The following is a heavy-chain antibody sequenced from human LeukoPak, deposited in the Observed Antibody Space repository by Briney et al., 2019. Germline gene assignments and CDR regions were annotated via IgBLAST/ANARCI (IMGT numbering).Heavy chain of an antibody. V-gene: IGHV3-7*05. CDR2: IKQDGSEQ. CDR1: GFTLSSHW. Sequence: PGGSLRHSFAASGFTLSSHWMSWVRQAPGKGLEWVANIKQDGSEQYYADSVRGRFTISRDNAKNSLYLQMNSLTAEDTAIYYCARESAGGPDYWGQRTLVTVSS. CDR3: ARESAGGPDY. J-gene: IGHJ4*02. D-gene: IGHD6-19*01.